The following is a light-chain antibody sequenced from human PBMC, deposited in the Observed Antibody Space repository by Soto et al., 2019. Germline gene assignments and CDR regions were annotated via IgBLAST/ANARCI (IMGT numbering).Light chain of an antibody. Sequence: ESVLTQSQGTLSFSPGERATLSCRASQSVSSYLAWYQQKPGQAPRLLIYDASNRATGIPARFSGSGSGTDFTLTISSLESEDFAVYYCQQRSNFITFGQGTRLEIK. J-gene: IGKJ5*01. CDR2: DAS. CDR1: QSVSSY. V-gene: IGKV3-11*01. CDR3: QQRSNFIT.